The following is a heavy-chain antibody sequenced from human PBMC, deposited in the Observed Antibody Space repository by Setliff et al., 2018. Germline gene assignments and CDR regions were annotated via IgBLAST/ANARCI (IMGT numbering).Heavy chain of an antibody. V-gene: IGHV4-4*02. CDR2: INQSGTT. CDR3: ARGVRTGHLDS. Sequence: SETLSLTCSVSGDSISNDYWWSWVRQPPERELEWIGEINQSGTTNYNPPLKGRATISVDNSKNQFSLNLNSVTVADTAVYFCARGVRTGHLDSWGQGTLVTVSS. CDR1: GDSISNDYW. J-gene: IGHJ4*02. D-gene: IGHD1-1*01.